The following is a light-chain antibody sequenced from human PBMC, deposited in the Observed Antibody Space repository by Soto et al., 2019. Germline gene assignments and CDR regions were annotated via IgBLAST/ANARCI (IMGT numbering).Light chain of an antibody. Sequence: DIQMTQSPCSLSASVGDRVTITCRPSQDISNSLAWYQQKPGKVPKVLIDATSILQSGVPARFSGSGSGTDFTLTISSLQPEDVATYYCQNYNSAPLTFGGGTKVEI. CDR1: QDISNS. CDR2: ATS. V-gene: IGKV1-27*01. J-gene: IGKJ4*01. CDR3: QNYNSAPLT.